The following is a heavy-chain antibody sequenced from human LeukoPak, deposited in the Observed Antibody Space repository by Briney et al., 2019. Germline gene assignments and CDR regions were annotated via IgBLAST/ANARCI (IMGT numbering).Heavy chain of an antibody. CDR3: ASGLRAYTWFDP. CDR2: TYYKSKWYN. Sequence: SQTLSLTRAISGDSVSSNSATWNWIRQSPSRGLDWLGRTYYKSKWYNDYAVSVKSRITINPDTSKNQFSLQLNSVTPEDTAVYYCASGLRAYTWFDPWGQGTLVTVSS. D-gene: IGHD2-21*01. J-gene: IGHJ5*02. V-gene: IGHV6-1*01. CDR1: GDSVSSNSAT.